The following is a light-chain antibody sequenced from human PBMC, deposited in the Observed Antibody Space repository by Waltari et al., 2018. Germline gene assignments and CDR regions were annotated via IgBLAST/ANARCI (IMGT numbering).Light chain of an antibody. CDR1: QDIGNY. J-gene: IGKJ4*01. CDR2: AAS. V-gene: IGKV1-9*01. CDR3: PQLNSYPLT. Sequence: DIQLTQSSSLLSPSVGDRITITCRSSQDIGNYLAWYQQKPGKAPNLLIHAASTLQSGVPSRFSGSGSGTEFTLTISSLQPEDLATYYCPQLNSYPLTFGGGTKVEIK.